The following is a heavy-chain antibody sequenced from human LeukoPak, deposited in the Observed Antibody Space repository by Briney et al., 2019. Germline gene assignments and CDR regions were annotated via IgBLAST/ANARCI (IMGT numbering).Heavy chain of an antibody. Sequence: ASVKVSCKASGYNFTTYGITWVRQAPGQGLEWMGWINPNSGATNYAQKFQDRLTMTRDTSFSTAYMELSRLRSDDTAVYYCTRDQNYYDGTSSYGIDYWGQGTLVTVAS. CDR2: INPNSGAT. CDR1: GYNFTTYG. V-gene: IGHV1-2*02. J-gene: IGHJ4*02. D-gene: IGHD3-10*01. CDR3: TRDQNYYDGTSSYGIDY.